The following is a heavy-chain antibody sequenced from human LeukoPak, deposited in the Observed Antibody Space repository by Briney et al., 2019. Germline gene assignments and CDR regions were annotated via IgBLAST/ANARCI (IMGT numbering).Heavy chain of an antibody. V-gene: IGHV3-30*02. D-gene: IGHD5-12*01. CDR3: AKDTVKVTTIRRVPHYMDV. Sequence: PGGSLRLSCAASGFTFISYGMQWVRQAPGKGLESVTFIRYDGSNKYYADSVKGRFIISRDNSKSTLYLQMNSLRAEDTAVYYCAKDTVKVTTIRRVPHYMDVWGKGTTVTISS. J-gene: IGHJ6*03. CDR1: GFTFISYG. CDR2: IRYDGSNK.